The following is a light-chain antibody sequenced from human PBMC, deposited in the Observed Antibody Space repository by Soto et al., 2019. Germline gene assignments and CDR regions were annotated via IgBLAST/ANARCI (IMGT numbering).Light chain of an antibody. CDR1: SSDVGGYNY. CDR3: KSRTTRNTLV. V-gene: IGLV2-14*01. Sequence: QSALTQPASVSGSPGQSITISCTGTSSDVGGYNYVSWYQQHPGKAPKLIIYEVTHRPSGVSSRFYGSRSGNTASLTISGLQAEDEPDYYCKSRTTRNTLVFGGGTKLTVL. J-gene: IGLJ3*02. CDR2: EVT.